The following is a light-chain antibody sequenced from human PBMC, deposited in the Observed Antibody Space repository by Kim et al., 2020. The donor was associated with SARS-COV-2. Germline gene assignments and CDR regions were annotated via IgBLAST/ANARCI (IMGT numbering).Light chain of an antibody. V-gene: IGLV3-19*01. CDR3: GSRDNNGPGV. CDR1: PRKIS. CDR2: DKN. Sequence: ALGPDNKAHLPGGQPRKISARLVPPKPGQAPILVMHDKNNVRPSGVPDRFSGSNSGNTAFLTITGAQVEDEAAYYCGSRDNNGPGVFGGGTQLTVL. J-gene: IGLJ3*02.